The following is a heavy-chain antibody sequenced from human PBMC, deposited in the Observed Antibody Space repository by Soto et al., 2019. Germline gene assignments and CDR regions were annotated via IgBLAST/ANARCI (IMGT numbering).Heavy chain of an antibody. Sequence: GGSLRLSCAASGFTLSSYGMHWVRQAPGKGLVWVSGIHDDGSSTSYADSVKGRFTISRDNAKSTLYLQMNSLRAEDTAVYYCARVLSKFVSSGAAYDIWGQGTMVTVSS. CDR3: ARVLSKFVSSGAAYDI. CDR1: GFTLSSYG. V-gene: IGHV3-74*01. J-gene: IGHJ3*02. CDR2: IHDDGSST. D-gene: IGHD3-22*01.